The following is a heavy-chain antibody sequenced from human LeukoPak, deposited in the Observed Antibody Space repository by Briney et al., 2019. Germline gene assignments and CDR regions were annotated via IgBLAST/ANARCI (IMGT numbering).Heavy chain of an antibody. J-gene: IGHJ4*02. CDR3: ARRAYCGGDCYLDY. D-gene: IGHD2-21*02. Sequence: GESLKISCKGSGYGFTTYWIGWVRQMPGKGLEWMGIIYPGDSDTRYSPSFQGQVIISADKSISTAYLQWSSLKASDTAMYYCARRAYCGGDCYLDYWGQGTLVTVSS. CDR2: IYPGDSDT. V-gene: IGHV5-51*01. CDR1: GYGFTTYW.